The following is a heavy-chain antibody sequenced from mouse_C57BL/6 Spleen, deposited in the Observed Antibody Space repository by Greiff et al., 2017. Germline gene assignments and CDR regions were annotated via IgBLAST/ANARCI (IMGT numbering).Heavy chain of an antibody. CDR1: GYTFTEYT. CDR2: FYPGSGSI. D-gene: IGHD1-1*01. V-gene: IGHV1-62-2*01. Sequence: VQLQQSGAELVKPGASVKLSCKASGYTFTEYTIHWVKQRSGQGLEWIGWFYPGSGSIKYNEKFKDKATLTADKSSSTVYMELSRLTSEDSAVYFCARHEEIITTVVEGWYFDVWGTGTTVTVSS. J-gene: IGHJ1*03. CDR3: ARHEEIITTVVEGWYFDV.